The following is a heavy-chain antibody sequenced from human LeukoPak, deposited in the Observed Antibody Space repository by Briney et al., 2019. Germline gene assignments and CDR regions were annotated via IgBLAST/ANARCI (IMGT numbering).Heavy chain of an antibody. Sequence: GGSLRLSCAASGFTFSNAWMSWVRQAPGKGLEWVGRIKSKNDGGTTDYAAPVKGRFTILRDDSKNTLYLQMNSLKTEDTAVYYCTARWGFDYWGQGTLVTVSS. V-gene: IGHV3-15*01. CDR1: GFTFSNAW. CDR2: IKSKNDGGTT. CDR3: TARWGFDY. J-gene: IGHJ4*02. D-gene: IGHD7-27*01.